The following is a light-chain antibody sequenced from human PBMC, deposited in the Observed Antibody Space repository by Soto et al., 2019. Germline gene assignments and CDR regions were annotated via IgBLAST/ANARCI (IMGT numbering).Light chain of an antibody. V-gene: IGKV3-11*01. CDR3: QQRSNPIT. Sequence: EIVLTQSPATLSFSPGERATLSCRASQSVSSYLAWYQQKPGQAPRLLIYDASNRATGIPARFSGSGSGTDFTLTISSLEPEDFAVYYCQQRSNPITFGQGTRLENK. CDR1: QSVSSY. J-gene: IGKJ5*01. CDR2: DAS.